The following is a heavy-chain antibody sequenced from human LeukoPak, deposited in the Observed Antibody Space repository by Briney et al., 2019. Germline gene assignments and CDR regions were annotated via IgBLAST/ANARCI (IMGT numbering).Heavy chain of an antibody. D-gene: IGHD3-22*01. Sequence: SETLSLTCTASGGSISSYYWSWIRQPPGKGLEWIGYIYYSGSTNYNPSLKSRVTISVDTSKNQFSLKLSSVTAADTAMYYCARVLSSAYYYAPSFDIWGQGTMVTVSS. CDR3: ARVLSSAYYYAPSFDI. CDR1: GGSISSYY. V-gene: IGHV4-59*01. CDR2: IYYSGST. J-gene: IGHJ3*02.